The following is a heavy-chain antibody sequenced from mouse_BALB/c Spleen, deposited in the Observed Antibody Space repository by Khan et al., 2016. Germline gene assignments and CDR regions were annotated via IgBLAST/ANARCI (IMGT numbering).Heavy chain of an antibody. V-gene: IGHV7-3*02. D-gene: IGHD1-1*01. CDR1: GFTFTDYY. J-gene: IGHJ3*01. CDR2: IRNKANGYTT. CDR3: ARDRGTTVGFAY. Sequence: VELVESGGGLVQPGGSLRLSCATSGFTFTDYYMSWVRQPPGKALEWLGFIRNKANGYTTEYSASVKGRFTISRDNSQSILYLQMNTLRAEDSATYYCARDRGTTVGFAYWGQGTLVTVSA.